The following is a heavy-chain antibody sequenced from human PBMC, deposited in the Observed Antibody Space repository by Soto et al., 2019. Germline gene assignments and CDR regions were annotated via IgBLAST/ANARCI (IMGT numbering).Heavy chain of an antibody. Sequence: QVQLVQSGAEVKKPGASVKVSCKASGYTFTSYDINWVRQATGQGLEWMGWMNPNSGNTGYAQKFQGRVTRTRNTSISTAYMELISLRSEDTAVYYCARGGVFFFAAPTNPFDYWGQGTLVTVSS. CDR1: GYTFTSYD. V-gene: IGHV1-8*01. D-gene: IGHD3-10*01. CDR3: ARGGVFFFAAPTNPFDY. J-gene: IGHJ4*02. CDR2: MNPNSGNT.